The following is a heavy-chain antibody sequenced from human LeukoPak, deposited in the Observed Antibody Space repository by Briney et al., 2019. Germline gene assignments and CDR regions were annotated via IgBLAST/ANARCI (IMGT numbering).Heavy chain of an antibody. CDR1: GGSFSGYY. Sequence: SETLSLTCAVYGGSFSGYYWSWIRQPPGKGLEWIGEINHSGSTNYNPSLKSRVTISVGTSKNQFSLKLSSVTAADTAVYYCAREVVVVVTAHRPYYFDYWGQGTLVTVSS. J-gene: IGHJ4*02. CDR3: AREVVVVVTAHRPYYFDY. D-gene: IGHD2-21*02. V-gene: IGHV4-34*01. CDR2: INHSGST.